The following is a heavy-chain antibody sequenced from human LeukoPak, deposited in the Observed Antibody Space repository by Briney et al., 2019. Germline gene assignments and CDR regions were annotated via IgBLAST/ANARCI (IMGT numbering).Heavy chain of an antibody. Sequence: AGGSLRLSCAASGFTFSGSAMHWVRQASGKGLEWVGRIRSNANSYATAYAASVKGRFTISRDDSKNTAYLQMNSLKTEGTAVYYCTRRHSSSSDYWGQGTLVTVSS. CDR1: GFTFSGSA. CDR3: TRRHSSSSDY. V-gene: IGHV3-73*01. J-gene: IGHJ4*02. CDR2: IRSNANSYAT. D-gene: IGHD6-6*01.